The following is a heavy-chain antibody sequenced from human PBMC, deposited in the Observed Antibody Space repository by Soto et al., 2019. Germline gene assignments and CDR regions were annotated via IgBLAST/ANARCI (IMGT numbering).Heavy chain of an antibody. J-gene: IGHJ6*03. D-gene: IGHD1-1*01. Sequence: EVQLVESGGGLVQPGGSLKLSCAASGFTFSGSAMHWVRQASGKGLEWVGRIRSKANSYATAYAASVKGRFTISRDDSKNTAYLQMNSLKTEDTAVYYCATGTRYYYYYYMDVWGKGTTVTVSS. CDR3: ATGTRYYYYYYMDV. CDR2: IRSKANSYAT. CDR1: GFTFSGSA. V-gene: IGHV3-73*01.